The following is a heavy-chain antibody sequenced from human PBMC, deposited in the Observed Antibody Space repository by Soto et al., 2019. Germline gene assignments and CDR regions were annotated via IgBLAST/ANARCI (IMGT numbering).Heavy chain of an antibody. Sequence: QVQLQESGPGLVKPSQTLSLTCTVSGGSISSGGYYWSWIRQHPGKGLEWIGYIYYSGSTYYNPSLKSRVTISVDTSKNQLSLKLSSVTAADTAVYYCARGETTERIAAAGTGYYYYGMDVWGQGNTVNGSS. CDR1: GGSISSGGYY. CDR2: IYYSGST. V-gene: IGHV4-31*03. D-gene: IGHD6-13*01. CDR3: ARGETTERIAAAGTGYYYYGMDV. J-gene: IGHJ6*02.